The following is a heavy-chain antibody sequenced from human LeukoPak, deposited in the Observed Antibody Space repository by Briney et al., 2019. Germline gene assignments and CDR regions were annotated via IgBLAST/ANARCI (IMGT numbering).Heavy chain of an antibody. CDR2: INLRGST. V-gene: IGHV4-34*01. Sequence: SETLSLTCAVYGGSFNDYYWNWIRQPPGKGLEWIGEINLRGSTTYNPSLKSRVTISLDESKNQFSLKLSSVTAADTAVYYCASFSQLLYYFDYWGQGTLVTVSS. J-gene: IGHJ4*02. D-gene: IGHD2-2*01. CDR3: ASFSQLLYYFDY. CDR1: GGSFNDYY.